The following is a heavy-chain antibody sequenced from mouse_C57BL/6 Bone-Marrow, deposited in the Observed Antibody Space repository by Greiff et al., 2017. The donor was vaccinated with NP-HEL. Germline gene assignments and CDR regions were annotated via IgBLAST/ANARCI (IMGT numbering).Heavy chain of an antibody. J-gene: IGHJ1*03. CDR3: ARRQLGLDWYFDV. CDR2: IYPRSGNT. D-gene: IGHD4-1*02. CDR1: GYTFTSYG. V-gene: IGHV1-81*01. Sequence: QVQLQQSGAELARPGASVKLSCKASGYTFTSYGISWVKQSTGQGLEWIGEIYPRSGNTYYNEKFKGKATLTADKSSSTAYMELRSLTSEDSAVYFCARRQLGLDWYFDVWGTGTTVTVSS.